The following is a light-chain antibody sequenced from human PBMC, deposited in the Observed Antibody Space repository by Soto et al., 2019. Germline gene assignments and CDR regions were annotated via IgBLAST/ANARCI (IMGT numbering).Light chain of an antibody. J-gene: IGKJ4*01. Sequence: IVLTQSPATPSLSPGEGATLSCRASQSIGDYVAWFQQKPGQAPRLLIYDGSNRAVGIPARFSGSASGTDSTLTISSLEPEDFAVYYCQQRSAWPLTFGGGTRVEI. CDR2: DGS. CDR1: QSIGDY. V-gene: IGKV3-11*01. CDR3: QQRSAWPLT.